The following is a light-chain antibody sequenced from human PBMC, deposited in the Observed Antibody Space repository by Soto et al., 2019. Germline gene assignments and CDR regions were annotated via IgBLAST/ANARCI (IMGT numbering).Light chain of an antibody. CDR1: SGSIGSSY. Sequence: NFMLTQPHSVSESPGKTVTISCTRSSGSIGSSYVQWYQQRPGSSPTTVIFEDNQRPTGVPVRFSGSIDSSSNSASLVISGLRTEDEADYYCQSYDTSKPLVFGGGTKLTVL. V-gene: IGLV6-57*01. J-gene: IGLJ3*02. CDR2: EDN. CDR3: QSYDTSKPLV.